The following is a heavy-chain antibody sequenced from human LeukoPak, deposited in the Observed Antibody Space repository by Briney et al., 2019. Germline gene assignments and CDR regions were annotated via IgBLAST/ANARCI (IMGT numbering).Heavy chain of an antibody. CDR1: GGTFSSYA. CDR3: ARAPMGYGMDV. Sequence: ASVKVSCKASGGTFSSYAISWVRQATGQGLEWMGWMNPNSGNTGYAQKFQGRDTMTRDTSTSTVYMELSSLRSEDTAVYYCARAPMGYGMDVWGQGTTVTVSS. CDR2: MNPNSGNT. J-gene: IGHJ6*02. D-gene: IGHD2-8*01. V-gene: IGHV1-8*02.